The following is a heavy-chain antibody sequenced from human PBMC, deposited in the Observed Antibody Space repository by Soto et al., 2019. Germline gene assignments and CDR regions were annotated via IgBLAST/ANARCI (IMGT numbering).Heavy chain of an antibody. Sequence: GGSLRLSCAASGFTFSSYGMHWVRQAPGKGLEWVAVISYDGSNKYYADSVKGRFTISRDNSKNTLYLQMNSLRAEDTAVYYCAKEPTYGSGSYWGFVYYFDYWGQGTLVTVSS. D-gene: IGHD3-10*01. V-gene: IGHV3-30*18. CDR1: GFTFSSYG. J-gene: IGHJ4*02. CDR3: AKEPTYGSGSYWGFVYYFDY. CDR2: ISYDGSNK.